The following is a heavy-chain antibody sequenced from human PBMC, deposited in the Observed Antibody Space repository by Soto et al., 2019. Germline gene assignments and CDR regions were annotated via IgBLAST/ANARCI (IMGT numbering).Heavy chain of an antibody. Sequence: QLQLQESGPGLVKPSETLSLTCTVSGGSISSSSYYWGWIRQPPGKGLEWIGSIYYSGSTYYNPSLKIRVTISVDTSKNQFSLKLSSVTAADTAVYYCAGLEYGRGWFDPWGQGTLGTVSS. D-gene: IGHD2-2*01. CDR1: GGSISSSSYY. CDR3: AGLEYGRGWFDP. V-gene: IGHV4-39*01. J-gene: IGHJ5*02. CDR2: IYYSGST.